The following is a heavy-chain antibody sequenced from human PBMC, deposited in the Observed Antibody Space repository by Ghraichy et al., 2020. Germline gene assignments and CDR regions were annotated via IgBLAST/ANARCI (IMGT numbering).Heavy chain of an antibody. D-gene: IGHD3-22*01. CDR2: ISGRGRGT. J-gene: IGHJ4*02. Sequence: GGSLRLSCAVSGFTFSSYDMSWVRQAPGKGLEWVSHISGRGRGTAYADSVKGRFTISRDNSKNMLYLQMNSLRAEDTAVYYCAKMFGDYDSSVSVTGEDYWGQGTLVTVSS. V-gene: IGHV3-23*01. CDR1: GFTFSSYD. CDR3: AKMFGDYDSSVSVTGEDY.